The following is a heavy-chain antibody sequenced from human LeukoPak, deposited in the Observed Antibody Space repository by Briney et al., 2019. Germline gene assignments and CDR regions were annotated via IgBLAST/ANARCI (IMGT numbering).Heavy chain of an antibody. J-gene: IGHJ1*01. Sequence: ASVKVSCKASGYTFTGYYMHWVRQAPGEGLEWMGWINPNSGGTKYAQKFQGRVTMTRDTSINTAYMEVRRLTSDDTAVFYCARGYYDSSDFEYLQHWGQGTLVTVSS. D-gene: IGHD3-22*01. CDR2: INPNSGGT. CDR3: ARGYYDSSDFEYLQH. V-gene: IGHV1-2*02. CDR1: GYTFTGYY.